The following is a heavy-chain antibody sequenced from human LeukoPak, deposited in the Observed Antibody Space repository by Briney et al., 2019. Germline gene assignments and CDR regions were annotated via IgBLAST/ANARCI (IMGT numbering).Heavy chain of an antibody. D-gene: IGHD3-10*01. V-gene: IGHV3-30*02. CDR2: IRYDGSNK. Sequence: PGGSLRLSCAASGFTFSSYGMHWVREAQGKGLEWVAFIRYDGSNKYYADSVKGRFTISRDSSKNTLYLQMNSLRAEDTAVYYCATSSDYYGSGSYYGAFDIWGQGTMVTVSS. J-gene: IGHJ3*02. CDR3: ATSSDYYGSGSYYGAFDI. CDR1: GFTFSSYG.